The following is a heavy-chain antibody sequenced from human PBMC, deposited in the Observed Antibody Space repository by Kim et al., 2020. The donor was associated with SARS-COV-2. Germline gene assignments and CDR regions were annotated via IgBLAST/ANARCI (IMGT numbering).Heavy chain of an antibody. CDR2: ISFDGGGK. J-gene: IGHJ5*02. Sequence: GGSLRLSCAASGFTFSSYAMLWVRQAPGKGPEWVAVISFDGGGKYYVDSVKGRFTLSRDNSKNTLYLQMNSLSAEDTDVYYCASAGVSAATYWFDPWGQGTLGPVSS. D-gene: IGHD2-2*01. CDR1: GFTFSSYA. V-gene: IGHV3-30*04. CDR3: ASAGVSAATYWFDP.